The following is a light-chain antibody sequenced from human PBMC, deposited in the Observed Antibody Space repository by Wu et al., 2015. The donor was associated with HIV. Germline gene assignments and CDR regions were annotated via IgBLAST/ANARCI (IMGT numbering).Light chain of an antibody. CDR2: ATS. CDR1: QSIDQY. J-gene: IGKJ3*01. CDR3: QQSYNTPFT. Sequence: SVGDRVTITCRASQSIDQYLNWYQKKPGKAPELLIYATSNLQSGVPSRFSGTRSGTHFTLTISGLQREDSATYYCQQSYNTPFTFGPGTKVEIK. V-gene: IGKV1-39*01.